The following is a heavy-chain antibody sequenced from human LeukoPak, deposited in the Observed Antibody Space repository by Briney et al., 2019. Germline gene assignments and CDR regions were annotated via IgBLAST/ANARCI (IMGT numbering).Heavy chain of an antibody. Sequence: SETLSLTCTVSGDSISGYFWSWIRQTPGKGLEWIGYIHYSGATNYNPSLKSRVTINPDTSKNQFSLQLNSVTPEDTAVYYCARERDDAFDIWGQGTMVTVS. CDR2: IHYSGAT. CDR1: GDSISGYF. J-gene: IGHJ3*02. CDR3: ARERDDAFDI. V-gene: IGHV4-59*12.